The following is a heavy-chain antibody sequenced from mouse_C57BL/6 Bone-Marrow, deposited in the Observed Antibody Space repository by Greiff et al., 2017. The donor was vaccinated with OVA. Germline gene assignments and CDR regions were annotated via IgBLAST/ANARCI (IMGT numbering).Heavy chain of an antibody. CDR3: ARQYGYAIAY. D-gene: IGHD2-2*01. J-gene: IGHJ3*01. CDR1: GYAFTTYL. CDR2: INPGSGGT. Sequence: QVQLQQSGAELVRPGTSVKVSCKASGYAFTTYLIDWVKQRPGQGLEWIGVINPGSGGTYYNEKFKGKATLTADKSSSTAYMELRSLTSEDSAVYFCARQYGYAIAYWGQGTLVTVSS. V-gene: IGHV1-54*01.